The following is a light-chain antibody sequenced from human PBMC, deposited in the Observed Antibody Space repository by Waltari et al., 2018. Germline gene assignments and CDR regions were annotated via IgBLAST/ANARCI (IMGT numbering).Light chain of an antibody. CDR3: SSYTSSSTLV. J-gene: IGLJ2*01. V-gene: IGLV2-14*01. Sequence: QSALTQPASVSGSPGQSITISCTGTSSDVGGYNYVSWYQRHPGKAPNLMSYEVSNRPSGVSSRFSGSKSCNTASLTISGLQAEDEADYYCSSYTSSSTLVFGGGTKLTVL. CDR2: EVS. CDR1: SSDVGGYNY.